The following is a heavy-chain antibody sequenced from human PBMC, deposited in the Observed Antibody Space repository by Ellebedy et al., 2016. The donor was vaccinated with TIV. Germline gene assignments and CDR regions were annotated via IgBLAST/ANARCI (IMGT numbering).Heavy chain of an antibody. D-gene: IGHD5-12*01. CDR1: GFTFTSYT. V-gene: IGHV3-23*01. J-gene: IGHJ4*02. CDR3: ARRGYGDY. CDR2: ITGSGGDT. Sequence: GESLKISCVASGFTFTSYTMTWVRQAPGKGLEWVSAITGSGGDTFYADSVKGRFTISRDNSKNTLVLQMSGLRAEDTAVNYCARRGYGDYWGQGILVTVSS.